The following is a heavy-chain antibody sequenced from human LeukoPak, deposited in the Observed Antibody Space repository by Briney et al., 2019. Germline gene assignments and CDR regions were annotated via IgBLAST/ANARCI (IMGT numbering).Heavy chain of an antibody. D-gene: IGHD3-10*01. J-gene: IGHJ5*02. CDR3: ARLTPGYGSGRGEVWFDP. CDR1: GLTFSTYS. V-gene: IGHV3-21*01. CDR2: ISSSSSYI. Sequence: GGSLRLSCAPSGLTFSTYSMNWVRQAPGKGLEWVSSISSSSSYIYYADSVKGRFTISRDNAKNSLYLQMNSLRAEDTAVYYCARLTPGYGSGRGEVWFDPWGQGTLVTVSS.